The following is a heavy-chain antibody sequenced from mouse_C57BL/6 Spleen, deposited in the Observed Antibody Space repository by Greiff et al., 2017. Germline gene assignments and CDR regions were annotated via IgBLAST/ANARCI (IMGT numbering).Heavy chain of an antibody. D-gene: IGHD2-5*01. J-gene: IGHJ2*01. Sequence: EVMLVESGGDLVKPGGSLKLSCAASGFTFSSYGMSWVRQTPDKRLEWVATISSGGSYTYYPDSVKGRFTISRDNAKNTLYLQMSSLKSEDTAMYYCARGSYSNYVFYYWGQGTTLTVSS. CDR1: GFTFSSYG. V-gene: IGHV5-6*02. CDR3: ARGSYSNYVFYY. CDR2: ISSGGSYT.